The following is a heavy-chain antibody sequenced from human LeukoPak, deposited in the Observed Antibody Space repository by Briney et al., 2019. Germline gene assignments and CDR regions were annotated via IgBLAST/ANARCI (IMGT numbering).Heavy chain of an antibody. D-gene: IGHD2-21*01. CDR2: IYYSGST. V-gene: IGHV4-31*03. Sequence: PSETLSLTCTVSGGSISSGGYYWSWIRQHPGKGLEWIGYIYYSGSTYYNPSLKSRVTISVDTSKNQFSLKLSSVTAADTAVYYCARGPDVDYFDYWGQGTLVTVSS. CDR1: GGSISSGGYY. CDR3: ARGPDVDYFDY. J-gene: IGHJ4*02.